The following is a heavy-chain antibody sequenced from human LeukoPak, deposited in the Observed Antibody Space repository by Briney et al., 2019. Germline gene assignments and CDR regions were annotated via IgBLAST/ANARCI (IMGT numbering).Heavy chain of an antibody. CDR2: ISSSGSSI. Sequence: GGSLRLSCAASGFIFSDYYMSWIRQAPGKGLEWVSYISSSGSSINYADSVKGRCTISRDNSKNTLYLQMNSLRVEDTAVYYCARGLFLSGYLDAFDIWGQGTVVTVSS. D-gene: IGHD3-22*01. CDR3: ARGLFLSGYLDAFDI. J-gene: IGHJ3*02. V-gene: IGHV3-11*01. CDR1: GFIFSDYY.